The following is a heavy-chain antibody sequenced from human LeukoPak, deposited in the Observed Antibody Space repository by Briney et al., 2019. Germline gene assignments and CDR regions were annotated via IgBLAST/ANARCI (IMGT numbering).Heavy chain of an antibody. Sequence: GGSLRLSCEASGLTFNKYWMTWVRQAPGKGLEWAANIKQDGSEKNYVDSVKGRFTISRDNAKNSLSLRMNSLSAEDTAVYYCATGYSSGWYFYFQHWGQGSLVSVSS. CDR2: IKQDGSEK. CDR1: GLTFNKYW. D-gene: IGHD6-19*01. CDR3: ATGYSSGWYFYFQH. J-gene: IGHJ1*01. V-gene: IGHV3-7*01.